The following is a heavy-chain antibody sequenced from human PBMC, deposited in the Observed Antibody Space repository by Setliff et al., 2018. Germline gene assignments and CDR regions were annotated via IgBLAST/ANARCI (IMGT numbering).Heavy chain of an antibody. V-gene: IGHV3-15*07. Sequence: GGSLRLSCAASGFTFSYAWMHWVRQAPGKGLEWVGRSKSKTAGGAIDYAAPVKGRFTISRDDSKNTLYLQMNSLRPEDTAVYYCAREADVRFINYNFWSGSLGYWGQGTLVTVSS. J-gene: IGHJ4*02. CDR2: SKSKTAGGAI. D-gene: IGHD3-3*01. CDR1: GFTFSYAW. CDR3: AREADVRFINYNFWSGSLGY.